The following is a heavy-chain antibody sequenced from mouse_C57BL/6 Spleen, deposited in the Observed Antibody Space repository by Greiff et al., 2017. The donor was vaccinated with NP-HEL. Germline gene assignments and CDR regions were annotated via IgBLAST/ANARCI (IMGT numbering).Heavy chain of an antibody. CDR1: GYTFTSYW. V-gene: IGHV1-61*01. CDR3: ARGEAWFAY. CDR2: IYPSDSET. J-gene: IGHJ3*01. Sequence: VKLQQPGAELVRPGSSVKLSCKASGYTFTSYWMDWVKQRPGQGLEWIGNIYPSDSETHYNQKFKDKATLTVDKSSSTAYMQLSSLTSEDSAVYYCARGEAWFAYWGQGTLVTVSA.